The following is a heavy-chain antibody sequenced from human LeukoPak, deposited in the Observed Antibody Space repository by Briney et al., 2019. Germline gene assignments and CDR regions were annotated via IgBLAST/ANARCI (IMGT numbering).Heavy chain of an antibody. CDR3: ARGAAATY. CDR1: GGSITSTTYY. J-gene: IGHJ4*02. CDR2: VYHIGSP. D-gene: IGHD6-13*01. V-gene: IGHV4-39*07. Sequence: SETLSLTCTVSGGSITSTTYYWGWVRQPPGKGLEWIGSVYHIGSPYYNPSLKSRVTISVDTSKNQFSLKLSSVTAADTAVYYCARGAAATYWGQGTLVTVSS.